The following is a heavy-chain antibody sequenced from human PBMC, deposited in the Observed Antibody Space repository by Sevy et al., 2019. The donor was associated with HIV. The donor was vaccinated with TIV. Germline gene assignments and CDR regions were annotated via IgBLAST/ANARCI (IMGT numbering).Heavy chain of an antibody. CDR1: GGSGGSISHYY. V-gene: IGHV4-59*01. Sequence: SETLSLTCSVSGGSGGSISHYYWSWIRQPPGKGLEWIGYINYSRSTKFNPSLKSRVTISVDTSKNQFSLKLTSVTAADTAVYYCARGGTSLFAPWGQGTLVTVSS. CDR2: INYSRST. D-gene: IGHD2-15*01. J-gene: IGHJ5*02. CDR3: ARGGTSLFAP.